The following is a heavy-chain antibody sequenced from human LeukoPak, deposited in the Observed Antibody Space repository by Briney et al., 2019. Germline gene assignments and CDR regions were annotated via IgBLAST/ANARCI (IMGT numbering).Heavy chain of an antibody. D-gene: IGHD6-19*01. Sequence: SETLSLTCAVSGGSISSSNWRSWGRQPPGKGLECIGEIYHSGSTNYNPSLKSRVTISVDKSKNQFSLKLSSVTAADTAVYYCAREGAVAGHYYYGMDVWGKGTTVTVSS. CDR2: IYHSGST. CDR3: AREGAVAGHYYYGMDV. J-gene: IGHJ6*04. CDR1: GGSISSSNW. V-gene: IGHV4-4*02.